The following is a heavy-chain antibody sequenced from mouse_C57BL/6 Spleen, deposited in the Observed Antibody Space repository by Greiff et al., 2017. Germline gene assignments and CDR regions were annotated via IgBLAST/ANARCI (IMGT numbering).Heavy chain of an antibody. CDR3: ARTPFTTVVSYYAMDY. CDR2: IYPGDGDT. CDR1: GYAFSSSW. Sequence: VKLVESGPELVKPGASVKISCKASGYAFSSSWMNWVKQRPGKGLEWIGRIYPGDGDTNYNGKFKGKATLTADKSSSTAYMQLSSLTSEDSAVYFCARTPFTTVVSYYAMDYWGQGTSVTVSS. D-gene: IGHD1-1*01. J-gene: IGHJ4*01. V-gene: IGHV1-82*01.